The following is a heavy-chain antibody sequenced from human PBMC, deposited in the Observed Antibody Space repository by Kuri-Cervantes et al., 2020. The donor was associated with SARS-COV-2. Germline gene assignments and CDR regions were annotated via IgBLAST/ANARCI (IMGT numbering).Heavy chain of an antibody. J-gene: IGHJ4*02. Sequence: ASVKVSCKASGYTFTSYDINWVRQATGQGLEWMGWMNPNSGNTGYAQKFQGRVTTTRNTSISTAYVELSSLRSEDTAVYYCARGGVVPEVSFDYWGQGTLVTVSS. CDR1: GYTFTSYD. D-gene: IGHD2-2*01. CDR2: MNPNSGNT. V-gene: IGHV1-8*03. CDR3: ARGGVVPEVSFDY.